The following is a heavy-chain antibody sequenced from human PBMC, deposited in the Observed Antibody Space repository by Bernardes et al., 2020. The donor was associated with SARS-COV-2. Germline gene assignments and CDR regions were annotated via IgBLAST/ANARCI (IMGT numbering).Heavy chain of an antibody. Sequence: SGPTLVKPTETLTLTCTVSGFSLSNARMGVSWIRQPPGKALEWLAHIFSNDEKSYSTSLKSRLTISKDTSKSQVVLTMTNMDPVDTATYYCARTHHYDFWSGYGNWFDPWGQGTLVTVSS. CDR3: ARTHHYDFWSGYGNWFDP. D-gene: IGHD3-3*01. V-gene: IGHV2-26*01. J-gene: IGHJ5*02. CDR2: IFSNDEK. CDR1: GFSLSNARMG.